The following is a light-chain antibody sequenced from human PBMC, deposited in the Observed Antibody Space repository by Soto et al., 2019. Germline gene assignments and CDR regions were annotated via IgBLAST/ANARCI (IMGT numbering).Light chain of an antibody. V-gene: IGKV3-20*01. Sequence: EVMLTQSPATLSLSPGERATLSCRASQSVSSFLAWYQQKPGQAPRLLIYDASNRATGTPARFSGSGSGTDFTLTISRLEPEDFAVYYCQQYGSSLITFGQGTRLEIK. CDR3: QQYGSSLIT. CDR1: QSVSSF. J-gene: IGKJ5*01. CDR2: DAS.